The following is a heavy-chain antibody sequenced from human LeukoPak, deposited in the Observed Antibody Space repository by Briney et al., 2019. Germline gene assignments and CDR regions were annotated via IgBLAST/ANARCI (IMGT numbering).Heavy chain of an antibody. CDR1: GGTISSSNW. CDR3: ARYSIAVAGHRYAFDI. Sequence: NPSETLSLTSAVSGGTISSSNWWSWVRQPPPKGLKWIGEIYHSGSTYYNPSLKSRVTISVDTSKNQFSLKLSSVTAADTAVYYCARYSIAVAGHRYAFDIWGQGTMVTVSS. J-gene: IGHJ3*02. V-gene: IGHV4-4*02. D-gene: IGHD6-19*01. CDR2: IYHSGST.